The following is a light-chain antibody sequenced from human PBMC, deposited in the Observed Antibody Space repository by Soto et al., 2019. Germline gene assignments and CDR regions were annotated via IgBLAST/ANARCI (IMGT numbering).Light chain of an antibody. J-gene: IGKJ1*01. CDR3: QQYNSYSRT. V-gene: IGKV1-5*01. CDR2: EAS. Sequence: DIQMTQSPSSLSACVGGRGTVTCRASQSFTTWLAWYQQKPGKAPNLLIYEASSLESGVPSRFSGSGSGTEFTLTISILQPDDFAAYYCQQYNSYSRTFGQGTTVDIK. CDR1: QSFTTW.